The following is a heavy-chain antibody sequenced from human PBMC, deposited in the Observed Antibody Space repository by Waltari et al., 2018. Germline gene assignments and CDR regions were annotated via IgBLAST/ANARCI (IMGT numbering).Heavy chain of an antibody. J-gene: IGHJ4*02. V-gene: IGHV1-69*08. CDR2: IIPIFGTA. CDR1: GGTSSSYP. CDR3: ARGIDYADGPAFDY. D-gene: IGHD4-17*01. Sequence: VQLVKCGDEGKKPRSSVKASCTTSGGTSSSYPIRWVRRAPGQGLEWMGRIIPIFGTANYAQKFQGRVTITADKSTSTAYMELSSLRSEDTAVYYCARGIDYADGPAFDYWGQGTLVTVSS.